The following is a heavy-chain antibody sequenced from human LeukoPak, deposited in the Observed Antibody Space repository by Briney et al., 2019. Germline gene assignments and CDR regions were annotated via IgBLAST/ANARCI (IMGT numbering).Heavy chain of an antibody. J-gene: IGHJ4*02. CDR1: GFTFSSHG. CDR3: AKDQFVVVPAAFDY. CDR2: ISGSGGNT. D-gene: IGHD2-2*01. Sequence: GALRLSCAASGFTFSSHGMNWVRQAPGKGLEWVSGISGSGGNTYYADSVKGRFTISRDNSKNTLYLQMNSLRAEDTAVYYCAKDQFVVVPAAFDYWGQGTLVTVSS. V-gene: IGHV3-23*01.